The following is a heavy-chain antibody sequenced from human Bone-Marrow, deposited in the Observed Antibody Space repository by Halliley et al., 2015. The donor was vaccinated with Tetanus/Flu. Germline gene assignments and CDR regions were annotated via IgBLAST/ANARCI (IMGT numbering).Heavy chain of an antibody. CDR3: ARGGRMTSVTIGGRIDY. Sequence: ISDDGSNTYYADSVRGRFTISRDNSKNTLFLQMNDLRSEDTAVYYCARGGRMTSVTIGGRIDYWGQGTLVTVSS. V-gene: IGHV3-30*01. J-gene: IGHJ4*02. CDR2: ISDDGSNT. D-gene: IGHD4-17*01.